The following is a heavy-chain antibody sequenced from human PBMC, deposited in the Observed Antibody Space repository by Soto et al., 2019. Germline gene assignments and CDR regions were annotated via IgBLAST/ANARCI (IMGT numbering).Heavy chain of an antibody. CDR3: AKDPKSTVRFSWFDP. Sequence: PGGSLRLSCAASGFTFGSYAMSWVRQAPGKGLEWVSAISGGGSGTYYADSVKGRFTISRDNSKKTLFLQMNSLRVEDTAIYYCAKDPKSTVRFSWFDPWGQGTLVTVSS. V-gene: IGHV3-23*01. CDR1: GFTFGSYA. J-gene: IGHJ5*02. D-gene: IGHD2-8*02. CDR2: ISGGGSGT.